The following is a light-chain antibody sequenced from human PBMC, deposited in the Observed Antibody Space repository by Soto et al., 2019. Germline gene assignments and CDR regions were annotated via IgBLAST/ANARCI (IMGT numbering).Light chain of an antibody. J-gene: IGKJ1*01. Sequence: DIQMTQSPSSLSASVGDRVTITCRASQNIATYLNWYQQKPGKAPQLLMFAVSSLQGGVPPRFSGSGSGTDFTLTISSLQPEDFATYYCQQSYSSLWTFGQGTKVEIK. CDR1: QNIATY. V-gene: IGKV1-39*01. CDR2: AVS. CDR3: QQSYSSLWT.